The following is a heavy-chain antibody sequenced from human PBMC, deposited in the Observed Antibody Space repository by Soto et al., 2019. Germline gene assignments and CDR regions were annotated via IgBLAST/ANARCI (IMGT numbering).Heavy chain of an antibody. CDR1: GSSINSSGYY. D-gene: IGHD3-3*02. J-gene: IGHJ4*02. CDR2: MFYGVST. V-gene: IGHV4-39*01. CDR3: GRLPSRHLVDY. Sequence: SETLSLTCTVSGSSINSSGYYWGWIRQPPGKGLEWIGSMFYGVSTYYNPSLKSRVTVSVDTSNNQFSLNLRSVAAADTAVYYCGRLPSRHLVDYWWRETLLTTSS.